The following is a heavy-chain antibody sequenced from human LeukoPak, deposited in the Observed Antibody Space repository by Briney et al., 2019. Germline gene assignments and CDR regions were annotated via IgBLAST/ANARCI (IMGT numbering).Heavy chain of an antibody. CDR3: ARQVGLDY. V-gene: IGHV3-23*01. CDR1: GFTFRNYA. J-gene: IGHJ4*02. Sequence: PGGSLRLSCAASGFTFRNYAMAWFRQAPGKGLEWVSAISGSGANRYFADSVKGRFTISRDNSRNALYLQMNSLRAEDTAVYFCARQVGLDYWGQGTLVTVSS. CDR2: ISGSGANR.